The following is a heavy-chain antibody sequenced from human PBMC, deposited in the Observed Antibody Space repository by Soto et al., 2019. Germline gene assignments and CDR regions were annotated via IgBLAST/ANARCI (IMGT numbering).Heavy chain of an antibody. Sequence: TGGSLRLSCAASGFTFSSYAMSWVRQAPGKGLEWVSAISGSGGSTYYADSVKGRFTISRDNSKNTLYLQMNSLRAEDTAVYYCAKVSSSSLGSDYWGQGTLVTVSS. CDR1: GFTFSSYA. D-gene: IGHD6-13*01. CDR3: AKVSSSSLGSDY. V-gene: IGHV3-23*01. J-gene: IGHJ4*02. CDR2: ISGSGGST.